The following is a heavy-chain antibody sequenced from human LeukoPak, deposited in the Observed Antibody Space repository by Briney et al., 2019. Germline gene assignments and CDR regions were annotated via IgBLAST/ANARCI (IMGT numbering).Heavy chain of an antibody. V-gene: IGHV4-39*07. J-gene: IGHJ5*02. D-gene: IGHD1-20*01. CDR2: INLSRST. Sequence: SETLSLTCTVSGVSISSSSYYWGWIRQPPGKGLEWIGEINLSRSTNYNPSLKSRVTISVDTSKNQFSLKLSSVTAADTAVYYCARVRRYLYNWNDGSRVAKRTWFDPWGQGTLVTVSS. CDR1: GVSISSSSYY. CDR3: ARVRRYLYNWNDGSRVAKRTWFDP.